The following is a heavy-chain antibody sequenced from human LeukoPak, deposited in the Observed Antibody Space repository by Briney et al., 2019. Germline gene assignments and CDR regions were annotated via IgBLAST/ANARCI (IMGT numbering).Heavy chain of an antibody. CDR1: GFTFSSYG. Sequence: PGGSLRLSCAASGFTFSSYGMHWVRQAPGKGLEWVAFIRYDGSNKYYADSVKGRFTISRDNSKNTLYLQMNSLRAEDTAVYYCARYGGDGSISGTPAFDYWGQGTLVTVSS. V-gene: IGHV3-30*02. CDR3: ARYGGDGSISGTPAFDY. J-gene: IGHJ4*02. D-gene: IGHD3-10*01. CDR2: IRYDGSNK.